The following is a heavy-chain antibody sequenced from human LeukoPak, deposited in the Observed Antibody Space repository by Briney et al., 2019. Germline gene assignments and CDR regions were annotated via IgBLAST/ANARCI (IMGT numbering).Heavy chain of an antibody. CDR1: GFTFSSYG. D-gene: IGHD3-22*01. CDR2: IRYDGSNK. CDR3: AKDLRSGYYYGLVDY. Sequence: PGGSLRLSCAASGFTFSSYGMHWVRQAPGKGLEWVAFIRYDGSNKYYADSVKGRFTISRDNSKNTLYLQMNSLRAEDTAVYYCAKDLRSGYYYGLVDYWGQGTLVTVSS. V-gene: IGHV3-30*02. J-gene: IGHJ4*02.